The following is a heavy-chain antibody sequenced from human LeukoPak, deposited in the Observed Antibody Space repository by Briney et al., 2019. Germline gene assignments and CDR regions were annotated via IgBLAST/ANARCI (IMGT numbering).Heavy chain of an antibody. CDR1: GGSISSSSYY. J-gene: IGHJ3*02. CDR2: IYYSGST. Sequence: SETLSLTCTVSGGSISSSSYYWGWIRQPPGKGLEWIGSIYYSGSTYYNPSLKSRVTISVDTSKNQFSLKLSSVTAADTAVYYCARQGYDSSGYYAFDIWGQGTMVTVSS. D-gene: IGHD3-22*01. CDR3: ARQGYDSSGYYAFDI. V-gene: IGHV4-39*01.